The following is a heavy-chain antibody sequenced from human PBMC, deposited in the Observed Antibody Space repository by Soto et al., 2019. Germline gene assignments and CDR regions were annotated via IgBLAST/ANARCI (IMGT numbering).Heavy chain of an antibody. D-gene: IGHD2-2*01. Sequence: AAVNVSYKASGYTFPTYSMHWVRQAPGQRLEWMGWIHAGNGNTEHSQKFQGRVTITRDTSASTAYLELGSLRSEDTAVYYCARAACSSTSCYNYYAYGMDVWGQGTAVTVSS. J-gene: IGHJ6*02. CDR3: ARAACSSTSCYNYYAYGMDV. CDR1: GYTFPTYS. CDR2: IHAGNGNT. V-gene: IGHV1-3*01.